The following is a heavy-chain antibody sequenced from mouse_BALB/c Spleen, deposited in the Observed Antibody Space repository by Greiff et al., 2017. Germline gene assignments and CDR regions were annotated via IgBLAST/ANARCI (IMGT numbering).Heavy chain of an antibody. CDR3: TRSVFHWYFDV. CDR1: GYTFTSYW. J-gene: IGHJ1*01. D-gene: IGHD6-2*01. Sequence: EVQRVESGTVLARPGASVKMSCKASGYTFTSYWMHWVKQRPGQGLEWIGAIYPGNSDTSYNQKFKGKAKLTAVTSTSTAYMELSSLTNEDSAVYYCTRSVFHWYFDVWGAGTTVTVSS. CDR2: IYPGNSDT. V-gene: IGHV1-5*01.